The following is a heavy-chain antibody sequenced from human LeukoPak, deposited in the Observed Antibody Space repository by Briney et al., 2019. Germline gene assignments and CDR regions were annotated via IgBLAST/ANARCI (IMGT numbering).Heavy chain of an antibody. CDR3: AIGPRGYNWFDP. Sequence: SETLSLTCTVSGGSISSSSYYWGWIRQPPGKGLEWIGSISCNGNTYDNPSLRSRVTISRDTSKNQFSLKLNFVAAEDTAVYCCAIGPRGYNWFDPWGQGTMVIVSS. J-gene: IGHJ5*02. D-gene: IGHD3-10*01. CDR2: ISCNGNT. V-gene: IGHV4-39*01. CDR1: GGSISSSSYY.